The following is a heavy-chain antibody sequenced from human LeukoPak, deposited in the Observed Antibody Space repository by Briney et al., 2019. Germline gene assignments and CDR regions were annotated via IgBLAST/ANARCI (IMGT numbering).Heavy chain of an antibody. CDR2: IYSGGST. CDR1: GVTVSSNY. D-gene: IGHD3-22*01. V-gene: IGHV3-53*01. J-gene: IGHJ4*02. Sequence: GGSLRLSCAASGVTVSSNYMSWVRQAPGKGLEWVSVIYSGGSTYYADSVKGRFTISRDNSKNTLYLQMNSLRAEDTAVYYCAKDRTSGYYYVMYFDYWGQGTLVTVSS. CDR3: AKDRTSGYYYVMYFDY.